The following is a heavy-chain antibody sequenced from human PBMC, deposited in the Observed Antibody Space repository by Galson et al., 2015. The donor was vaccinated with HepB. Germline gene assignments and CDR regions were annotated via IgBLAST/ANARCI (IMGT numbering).Heavy chain of an antibody. CDR3: ARAENLPARGSGSYFWFDP. CDR2: INHSGST. V-gene: IGHV4-34*01. Sequence: SETLSLTCAVYGGSFSGYYWSWIRQPPGKGLEWIGEINHSGSTNYNPSLKSRVTISVDTSKNQFSLKLSSVTAADTAVYYCARAENLPARGSGSYFWFDPWGQGTLVTVSS. CDR1: GGSFSGYY. D-gene: IGHD3-10*01. J-gene: IGHJ5*02.